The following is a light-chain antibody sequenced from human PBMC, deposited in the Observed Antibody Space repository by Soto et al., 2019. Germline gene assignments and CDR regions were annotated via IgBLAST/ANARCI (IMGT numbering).Light chain of an antibody. Sequence: EIVLTQSPATLSLSPGERATLSCKASQSVSNYLAWYQQKPGQAPRLLIYDASNRATGIPARFSGSGSGTDFTLTISSLEPEDFAVYYCQQRSNWPPSTFGQGTRLEIK. CDR2: DAS. CDR3: QQRSNWPPST. CDR1: QSVSNY. V-gene: IGKV3-11*01. J-gene: IGKJ5*01.